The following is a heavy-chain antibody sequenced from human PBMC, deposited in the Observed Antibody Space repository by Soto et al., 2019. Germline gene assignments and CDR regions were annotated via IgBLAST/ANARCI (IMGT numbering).Heavy chain of an antibody. J-gene: IGHJ3*02. V-gene: IGHV3-7*01. CDR2: IKPDGSEK. D-gene: IGHD2-21*01. CDR3: ARGIARPRHDAFDI. CDR1: GFIFSSYW. Sequence: CVSLRLPGAASGFIFSSYWMSWGRQTPGKGLEWVANIKPDGSEKSYVDSVRGRFTISRDNAKNSLYLQVNSLRAEDTAVYYCARGIARPRHDAFDIWAKGTMVTVSS.